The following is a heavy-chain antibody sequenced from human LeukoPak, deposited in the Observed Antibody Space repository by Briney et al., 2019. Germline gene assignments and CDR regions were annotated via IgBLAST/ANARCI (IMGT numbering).Heavy chain of an antibody. Sequence: GGSLRLSYAASGFTFSDYYMSWIRQAPGKGLEWVSYITSSGTSIYHADSVKGRFTISRDNAKSSLYLQMNSLRAEDTAVYYCAREGYDYVWGSYRSLDSWGQGTLVTVSS. D-gene: IGHD3-16*02. J-gene: IGHJ5*01. CDR1: GFTFSDYY. CDR3: AREGYDYVWGSYRSLDS. V-gene: IGHV3-11*01. CDR2: ITSSGTSI.